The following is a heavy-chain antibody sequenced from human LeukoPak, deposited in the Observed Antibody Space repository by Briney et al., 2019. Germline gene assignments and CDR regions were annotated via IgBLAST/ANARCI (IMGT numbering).Heavy chain of an antibody. CDR2: ISYDGSNK. CDR1: GFTFSSYG. V-gene: IGHV3-30*19. J-gene: IGHJ4*02. Sequence: QPGGSLRLSCAASGFTFSSYGMHWVRQAPGKGLEWVAVISYDGSNKYYADSVKGRFTISRDNSKNTLYLQMNSLRAEDTAVYYCAREGDSSGYSPWFDYWGQGTLVTVSS. D-gene: IGHD3-22*01. CDR3: AREGDSSGYSPWFDY.